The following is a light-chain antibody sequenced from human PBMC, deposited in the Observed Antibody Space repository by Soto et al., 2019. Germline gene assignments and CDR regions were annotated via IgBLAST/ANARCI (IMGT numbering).Light chain of an antibody. Sequence: DIQMTQSPSSVSASVGDRVTITCRASQGISSWLVWYQQKPGKATNFLIHTASSLQSGVPSRFSGSGSGTDFTLTISSLQPEDFATYYCQQANSFPLTFGGGTKVEIK. CDR2: TAS. CDR1: QGISSW. J-gene: IGKJ4*01. CDR3: QQANSFPLT. V-gene: IGKV1-12*01.